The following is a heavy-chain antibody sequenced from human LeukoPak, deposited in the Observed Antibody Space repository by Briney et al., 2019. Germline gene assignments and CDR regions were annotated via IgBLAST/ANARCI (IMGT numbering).Heavy chain of an antibody. Sequence: GGSLKISCKGSGYSFTSYWIGWVRQMPGKGLEWMGIIYPGDSDTRYSPSFQGQVTISADKSISTAYLQWSSLKASDTAMYYCASWYYDSSGYYIFDYWGQGTLVTVSS. D-gene: IGHD3-22*01. CDR2: IYPGDSDT. V-gene: IGHV5-51*01. J-gene: IGHJ4*02. CDR1: GYSFTSYW. CDR3: ASWYYDSSGYYIFDY.